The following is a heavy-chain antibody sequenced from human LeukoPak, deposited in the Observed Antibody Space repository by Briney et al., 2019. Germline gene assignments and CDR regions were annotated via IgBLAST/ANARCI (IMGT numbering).Heavy chain of an antibody. J-gene: IGHJ6*02. V-gene: IGHV3-30-3*01. CDR1: GFTFSSYW. CDR3: ARDPNLELLGYYYYGMDV. CDR2: ISYDGSNK. D-gene: IGHD1-7*01. Sequence: GGSLRLSCEASGFTFSSYWMSWVRQAPGKGLEWVAVISYDGSNKYYADSVEGRFTISRDNSKNTLYLQMNSLRAEDTAVYYCARDPNLELLGYYYYGMDVWGQGTTVTVSS.